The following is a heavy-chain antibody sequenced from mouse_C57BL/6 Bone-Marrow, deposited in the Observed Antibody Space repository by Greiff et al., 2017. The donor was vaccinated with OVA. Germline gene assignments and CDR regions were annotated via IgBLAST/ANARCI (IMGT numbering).Heavy chain of an antibody. Sequence: VKLQESGAELARPGASVKLSCKASGYTFTSYGISWVKQRTGQGLEWIGEIYPRSGNTYYNEKFKGKATLTADKSSSTAYMELRSLTSEDSAVYFGAREEFYVKRFAYWGQGTLVTVSA. CDR3: AREEFYVKRFAY. CDR2: IYPRSGNT. D-gene: IGHD1-1*01. J-gene: IGHJ3*01. V-gene: IGHV1-81*01. CDR1: GYTFTSYG.